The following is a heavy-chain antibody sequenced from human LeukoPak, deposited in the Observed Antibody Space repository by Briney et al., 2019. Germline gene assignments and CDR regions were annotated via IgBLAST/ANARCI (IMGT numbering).Heavy chain of an antibody. J-gene: IGHJ3*02. CDR3: ARGSTLDAFDI. D-gene: IGHD2-2*01. CDR2: IYHSGST. V-gene: IGHV4-59*12. CDR1: GGSISSYY. Sequence: PSETLSLTCTVSGGSISSYYWSWIRQPPGKGLEWIGYIYHSGSTYYNPSLKSRVTISVDRSKNQFSLKLSSVTAADTAVYYCARGSTLDAFDIWGQGTMVTVSS.